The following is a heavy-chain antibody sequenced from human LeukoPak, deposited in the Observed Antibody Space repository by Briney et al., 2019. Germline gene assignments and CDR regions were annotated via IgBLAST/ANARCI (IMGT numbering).Heavy chain of an antibody. V-gene: IGHV1-2*06. CDR3: ARSCGSTSCSLDFDY. CDR2: INPNTGGT. D-gene: IGHD2-2*01. CDR1: GYTFTDFY. Sequence: ASVKVSCKASGYTFTDFYIHWVRQAPGQGLEWMGRINPNTGGTKYAQNFQGRATMTRDASINTAYMEMSSLRSDDTAVYYCARSCGSTSCSLDFDYWGQGTLVTVSS. J-gene: IGHJ4*02.